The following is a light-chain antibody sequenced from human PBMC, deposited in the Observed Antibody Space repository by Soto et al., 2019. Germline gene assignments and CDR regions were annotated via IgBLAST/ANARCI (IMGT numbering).Light chain of an antibody. Sequence: EVVLTQSPVTLSLSPGERATLSCRASQSFRGLLAWYQQKPGQAPRLIIYGASTRATGIPARFSGSGSGTEFTLTISSLQSEDFAVYYCQQYKNWPTITFGQGTRREIK. CDR3: QQYKNWPTIT. CDR2: GAS. J-gene: IGKJ5*01. CDR1: QSFRGL. V-gene: IGKV3-15*01.